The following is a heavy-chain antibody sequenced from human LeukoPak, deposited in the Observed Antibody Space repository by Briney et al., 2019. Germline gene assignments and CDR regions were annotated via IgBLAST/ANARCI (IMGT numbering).Heavy chain of an antibody. J-gene: IGHJ4*02. Sequence: PSETLSLTCTVSGGSISSGSYYWSWIRQPAGKGLEWIGRIYTSGSTNYNPSLKSRVTISVDTSKNQFSLKLSSVTAADTAVYYCASPGYCSGGSCYSWRYFDYWGQGTLVTVSS. V-gene: IGHV4-61*02. CDR3: ASPGYCSGGSCYSWRYFDY. CDR2: IYTSGST. CDR1: GGSISSGSYY. D-gene: IGHD2-15*01.